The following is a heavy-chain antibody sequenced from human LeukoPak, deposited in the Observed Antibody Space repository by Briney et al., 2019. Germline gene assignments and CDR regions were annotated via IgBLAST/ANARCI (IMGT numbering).Heavy chain of an antibody. CDR3: ARGVSPVDP. J-gene: IGHJ5*02. Sequence: GGSLRLSCAASGFTFSSYGMHWVRQAPGKGLEWVAVISYDGSNKYYADSVKGRFTISRDNAKNSLYLQMNSLRTEDTAVYYCARGVSPVDPWGQGTLVTVSS. D-gene: IGHD6-13*01. CDR1: GFTFSSYG. V-gene: IGHV3-30*03. CDR2: ISYDGSNK.